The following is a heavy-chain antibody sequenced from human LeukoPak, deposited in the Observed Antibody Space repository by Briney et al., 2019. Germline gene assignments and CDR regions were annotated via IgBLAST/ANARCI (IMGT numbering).Heavy chain of an antibody. D-gene: IGHD1-26*01. CDR2: INWNGGST. Sequence: GGSLRLSCAASGFTLSDYYMSWVRQAPGKGLEWVSGINWNGGSTGYADSVKGRFTISRDNAKNSLYLQMNSLRAEDTALYYCAREGVNGSYYKRVFDYWGQGTLVTVSS. V-gene: IGHV3-20*04. CDR1: GFTLSDYY. J-gene: IGHJ4*02. CDR3: AREGVNGSYYKRVFDY.